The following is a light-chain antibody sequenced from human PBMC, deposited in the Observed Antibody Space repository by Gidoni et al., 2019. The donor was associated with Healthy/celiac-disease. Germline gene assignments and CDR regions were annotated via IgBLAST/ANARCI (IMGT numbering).Light chain of an antibody. Sequence: EMVLTKSPGTLSLSPGERATLSCRASQSVSSSFLAWYQQKPGQPPRLLIYGASSTATGIPDMCSGRWSGKDFTPTISRLEPEYSAVYYWQQYGSSPWTFGQGTKVEIK. CDR1: QSVSSSF. CDR3: QQYGSSPWT. V-gene: IGKV3-20*01. CDR2: GAS. J-gene: IGKJ1*01.